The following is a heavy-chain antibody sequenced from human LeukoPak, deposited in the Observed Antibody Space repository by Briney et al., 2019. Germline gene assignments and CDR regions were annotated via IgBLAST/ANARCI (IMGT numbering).Heavy chain of an antibody. CDR1: GGTFSSYA. V-gene: IGHV1-69*04. D-gene: IGHD2-15*01. Sequence: GASVKVSCKASGGTFSSYAISWVRQAPGQGLEWMGRIIPIFGIANYAQKFQGRVTITADKSTSTAYMELSSLRSEDTAVYYCARDFSCSGGSYYSFYYYYYYGMDVWGQGTTVTVSS. CDR2: IIPIFGIA. J-gene: IGHJ6*02. CDR3: ARDFSCSGGSYYSFYYYYYYGMDV.